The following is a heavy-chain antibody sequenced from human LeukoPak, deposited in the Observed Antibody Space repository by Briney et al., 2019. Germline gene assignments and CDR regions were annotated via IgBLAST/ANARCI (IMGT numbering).Heavy chain of an antibody. CDR1: GFVFSSHG. V-gene: IGHV3-33*01. CDR2: IWYDGSDQ. Sequence: QAGGSLRLSCVASGFVFSSHGMNWVRQAPGKGLEWLTVIWYDGSDQYYADSVKGRFTISRDNSKNTLYLQLNSLRVEDTAVYYCASNSGSENWGQGTLVTVSS. CDR3: ASNSGSEN. D-gene: IGHD1-26*01. J-gene: IGHJ4*02.